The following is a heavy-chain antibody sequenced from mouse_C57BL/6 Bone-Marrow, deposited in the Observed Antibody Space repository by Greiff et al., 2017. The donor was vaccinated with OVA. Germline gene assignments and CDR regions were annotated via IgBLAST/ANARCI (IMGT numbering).Heavy chain of an antibody. D-gene: IGHD3-3*01. CDR2: ISSGGDYI. J-gene: IGHJ1*03. CDR1: GFTFSSYA. Sequence: DVQLVESGEGLVKPGGSLKLSCAASGFTFSSYAMSWVRQTPEKRLEWVAYISSGGDYIYYADTVKGRFTISRDNARNTLYLQMSSLKSEDTAMYYCTRAQGSSRYFDVWGTGTTVTVSS. CDR3: TRAQGSSRYFDV. V-gene: IGHV5-9-1*02.